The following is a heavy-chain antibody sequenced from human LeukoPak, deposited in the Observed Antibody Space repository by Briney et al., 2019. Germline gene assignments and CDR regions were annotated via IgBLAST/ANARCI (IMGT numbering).Heavy chain of an antibody. CDR2: INPNSGGA. D-gene: IGHD1-26*01. V-gene: IGHV1-2*02. Sequence: ASVKVSCKASGYTFTGYYMHWVRQAPGQGLGWMGWINPNSGGANYAQNFQGRVTMTRGTSIRTAYMELSRLRSDDTAVYVCARARCYRGIYLPAFDIWGQGTMVTVSS. CDR1: GYTFTGYY. CDR3: ARARCYRGIYLPAFDI. J-gene: IGHJ3*02.